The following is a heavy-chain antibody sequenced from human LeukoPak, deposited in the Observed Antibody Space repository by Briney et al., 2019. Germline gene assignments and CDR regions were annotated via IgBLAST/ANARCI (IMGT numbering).Heavy chain of an antibody. V-gene: IGHV1-69*05. D-gene: IGHD4-23*01. CDR3: ARDHDYGGNLDY. J-gene: IGHJ4*02. CDR1: GGTFSSYA. CDR2: IIPIFGTA. Sequence: SVKVSCKASGGTFSSYAIGWVRQAPGQGLEWMGRIIPIFGTANCAQKFQGRVTITTDESTSTAYMELSSLRSEDTAVYYCARDHDYGGNLDYWGQGTLVTVSS.